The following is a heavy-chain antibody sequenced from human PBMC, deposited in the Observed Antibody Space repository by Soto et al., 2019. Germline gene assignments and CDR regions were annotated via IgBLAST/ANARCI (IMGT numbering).Heavy chain of an antibody. J-gene: IGHJ4*02. CDR2: IYYSGST. CDR1: GGSISSYY. D-gene: IGHD3-16*01. V-gene: IGHV4-59*08. Sequence: QVQLQESGPGLVKPSETLSLTCTVSGGSISSYYWSWIRQPPGKGLEWIGYIYYSGSTNYNPSLKSRVTISVDTSKNQFSLKLSLKLSSVTAADTAVYYCAIRWGDYFDYWGQGTLVTVSS. CDR3: AIRWGDYFDY.